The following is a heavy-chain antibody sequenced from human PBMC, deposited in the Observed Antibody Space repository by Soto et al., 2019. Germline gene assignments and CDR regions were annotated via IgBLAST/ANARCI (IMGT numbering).Heavy chain of an antibody. Sequence: GASVKGSCKASGYTFTSHCMHLVRPAPRQKLEWMGWINAGNGNTKYSQKFQGRVTITRDTSASTAYMELSSLRSEDTAVYYCARAYCSGGSCREILWLYWGQGTLVTVSS. J-gene: IGHJ4*02. CDR3: ARAYCSGGSCREILWLY. D-gene: IGHD2-15*01. CDR1: GYTFTSHC. V-gene: IGHV1-3*01. CDR2: INAGNGNT.